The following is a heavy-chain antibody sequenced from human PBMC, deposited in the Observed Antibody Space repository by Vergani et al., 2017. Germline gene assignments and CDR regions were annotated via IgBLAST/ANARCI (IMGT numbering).Heavy chain of an antibody. D-gene: IGHD3-10*01. CDR3: ARSGVVGGVFDY. V-gene: IGHV1-46*01. Sequence: QVQLVQSGAEVKKPGASVTVSCKASGYTFTSYYMHWVRQAPGQGLEWMGIINSSGGSTSYAQKFQGRVTMTRDTSTSTVYMELSSLRSEDTAVYYCARSGVVGGVFDYWGQGTLVTVSS. CDR2: INSSGGST. J-gene: IGHJ4*02. CDR1: GYTFTSYY.